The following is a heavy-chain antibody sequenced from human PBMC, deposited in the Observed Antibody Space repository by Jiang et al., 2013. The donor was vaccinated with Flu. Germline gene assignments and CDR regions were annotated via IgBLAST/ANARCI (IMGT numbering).Heavy chain of an antibody. CDR1: GYTLTELS. J-gene: IGHJ4*02. CDR3: ATAVHRPRRYGSGSLAYFDY. D-gene: IGHD3-10*01. Sequence: SGAEVKKPGASVKVSCKVSGYTLTELSMHWVRQAPGKGLEWMGGFDPEDGETIYAQKFQGRVTMTEDTSTDTAYMELSSLRSEDTAVYYCATAVHRPRRYGSGSLAYFDYWGQGTLVTVSS. V-gene: IGHV1-24*01. CDR2: FDPEDGET.